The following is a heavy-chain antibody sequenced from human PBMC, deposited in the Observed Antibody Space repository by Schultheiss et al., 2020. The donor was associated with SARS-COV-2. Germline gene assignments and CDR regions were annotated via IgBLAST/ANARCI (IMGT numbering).Heavy chain of an antibody. CDR2: ISWNSGSI. V-gene: IGHV3-9*01. CDR3: ARDYGSGSKFDY. D-gene: IGHD3-10*01. CDR1: GFTFDDYA. J-gene: IGHJ4*02. Sequence: GGSLRLSCAASGFTFDDYAMHWVRQAPGKGLEWVSGISWNSGSIGYADSVKGRFTISRDNAKNSLYLQMNSLRAEDTAVYYCARDYGSGSKFDYWGQGTLVTVSS.